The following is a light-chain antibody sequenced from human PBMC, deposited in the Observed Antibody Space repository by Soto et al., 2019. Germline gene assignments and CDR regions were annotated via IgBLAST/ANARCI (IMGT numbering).Light chain of an antibody. CDR2: DAS. Sequence: EIVLTQSPGTLSLSPGERATLSCRASQSVSSSYLAWYQQKPGQAPRPLIYDASSGATGIPARFSGSGSGTDFTLTISSLEPEDFAVYYCQQRSNWPLTFGGGTKVDIK. CDR1: QSVSSSY. V-gene: IGKV3D-20*02. CDR3: QQRSNWPLT. J-gene: IGKJ4*01.